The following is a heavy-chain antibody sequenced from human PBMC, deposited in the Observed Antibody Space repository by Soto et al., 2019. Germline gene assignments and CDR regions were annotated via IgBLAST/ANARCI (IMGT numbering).Heavy chain of an antibody. CDR2: INHSGST. CDR1: GGSFSGYY. CDR3: ARRLGAAGDYYYYMDV. D-gene: IGHD6-13*01. V-gene: IGHV4-34*01. J-gene: IGHJ6*03. Sequence: SETLSLTCAVYGGSFSGYYWSWIRQPPGKGLEWIGEINHSGSTNYNPSLKSRVTISVDTSKNQFSLKLSSVTAADTAVYYCARRLGAAGDYYYYMDVWGKGTTVNVS.